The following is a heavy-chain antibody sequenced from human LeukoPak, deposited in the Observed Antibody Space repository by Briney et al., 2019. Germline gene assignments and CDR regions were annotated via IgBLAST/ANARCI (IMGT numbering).Heavy chain of an antibody. J-gene: IGHJ6*02. CDR3: AKMPHYYYYGMDV. Sequence: GGSLRLSCAVSGFTFDDYAMHWVRHAPGPGLERVSGISWNSGSIGYADSLMGRFTISRDNAKNSLYLQMNSLRAEDTALYYCAKMPHYYYYGMDVWGQGTTVTVSS. CDR1: GFTFDDYA. CDR2: ISWNSGSI. D-gene: IGHD2-2*01. V-gene: IGHV3-9*01.